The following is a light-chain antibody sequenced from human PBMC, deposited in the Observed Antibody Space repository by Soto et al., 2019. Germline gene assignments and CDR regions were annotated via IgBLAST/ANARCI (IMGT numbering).Light chain of an antibody. CDR1: QSVITD. CDR3: QQYNNWPPLYT. Sequence: EIVMTQSPATLSVSPGERATLSCRASQSVITDLAWYQQKPGQPPRLLIYATSTRAAGIPARFSGSGSGTEFTLTISSLQSEDFVVYYCQQYNNWPPLYTFGQGTKLEMK. J-gene: IGKJ2*01. V-gene: IGKV3-15*01. CDR2: ATS.